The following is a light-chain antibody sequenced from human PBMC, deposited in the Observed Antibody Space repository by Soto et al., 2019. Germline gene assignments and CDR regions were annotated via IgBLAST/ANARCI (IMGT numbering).Light chain of an antibody. CDR2: AAP. J-gene: IGKJ1*01. CDR3: LQYNTYPWT. CDR1: QGTRND. Sequence: DLQMPQSPSSLSASVGVRVAITCQASQGTRNDLDWIQQKPEKAPERLIYAAPSLQSEVPSRFSRSGSGTDFTLTISSLQAKDFATYYWLQYNTYPWTFGQGTKVEIK. V-gene: IGKV1-17*01.